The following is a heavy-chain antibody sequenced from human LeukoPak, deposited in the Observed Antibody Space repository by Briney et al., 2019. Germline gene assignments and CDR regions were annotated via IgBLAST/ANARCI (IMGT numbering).Heavy chain of an antibody. CDR1: GFTVSSNY. V-gene: IGHV3-53*01. Sequence: GGSLRLSCAASGFTVSSNYMSWVRQPPGKGLEWVSLIYSGGSTFYADSVKGRFTVSRDNSKNTLYLHMNSLRADDTAVYYCARVKLTVATNYFDYWGQGTLVTVSS. D-gene: IGHD5-12*01. CDR2: IYSGGST. CDR3: ARVKLTVATNYFDY. J-gene: IGHJ4*02.